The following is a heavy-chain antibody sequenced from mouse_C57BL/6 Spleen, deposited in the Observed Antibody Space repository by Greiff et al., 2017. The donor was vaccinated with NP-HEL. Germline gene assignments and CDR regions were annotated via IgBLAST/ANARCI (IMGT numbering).Heavy chain of an antibody. V-gene: IGHV3-6*01. J-gene: IGHJ4*01. CDR1: GYSITSGYY. CDR2: ISYDGSN. Sequence: DVQLQESGPGLVKPSQSLSLTCSVTGYSITSGYYWNWIRQFPGNKLEWMGYISYDGSNNYNPSLKNRISITRDTSKNQFFLKLNSVTTEDTATYYCARDLGVDYWGQGTSGTVSS. CDR3: ARDLGVDY. D-gene: IGHD4-1*01.